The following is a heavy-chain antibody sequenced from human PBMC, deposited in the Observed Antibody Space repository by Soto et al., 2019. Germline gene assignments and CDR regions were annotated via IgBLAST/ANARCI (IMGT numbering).Heavy chain of an antibody. CDR2: ISGSGGST. CDR3: AKSPADYGSGSYQFDP. D-gene: IGHD3-10*01. Sequence: PGGSLRLSCAASGFTFSSYAMSWVRQAPGKGLEWVSAISGSGGSTYYADSVKGRFTISRDNSKNTLYLQMNSLRAEDTAVYYCAKSPADYGSGSYQFDPWGQGTLVTVSS. CDR1: GFTFSSYA. J-gene: IGHJ5*02. V-gene: IGHV3-23*01.